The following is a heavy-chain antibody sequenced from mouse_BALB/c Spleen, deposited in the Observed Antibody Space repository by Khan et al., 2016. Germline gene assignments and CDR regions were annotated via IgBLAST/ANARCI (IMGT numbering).Heavy chain of an antibody. D-gene: IGHD2-5*01. CDR3: TGDSNYYALDY. CDR1: GYSITNNFY. V-gene: IGHV3-6*02. Sequence: EVQLQESGPGLVKPSQSLSLTCSVTGYSITNNFYWSWIRQFPGNKLEWMGYIGFGGYNNYNPSLKNRISITRDTSKNQFFLKLSSVTAEDTSTXFWTGDSNYYALDYWGQGTSVTVSS. J-gene: IGHJ4*01. CDR2: IGFGGYN.